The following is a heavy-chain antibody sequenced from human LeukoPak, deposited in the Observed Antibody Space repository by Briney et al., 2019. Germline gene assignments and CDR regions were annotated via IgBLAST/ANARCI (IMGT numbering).Heavy chain of an antibody. CDR3: ARDRYGSGSYYTYYFDY. Sequence: GGSLRLSCAASGFTVSSNYMSWVRQAPGKGLEWVSVIYSGGSTYYADSVKGRFTTSRDNSKNTVYLQMNSLRAEDTAVYYCARDRYGSGSYYTYYFDYWGQGTLVTVSS. CDR2: IYSGGST. CDR1: GFTVSSNY. J-gene: IGHJ4*02. D-gene: IGHD3-10*01. V-gene: IGHV3-53*05.